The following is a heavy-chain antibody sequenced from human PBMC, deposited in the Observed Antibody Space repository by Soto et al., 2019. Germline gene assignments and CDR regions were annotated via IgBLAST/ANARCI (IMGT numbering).Heavy chain of an antibody. Sequence: QVQLVQSGAEVKKPGSSVKVSCKASGGTFSSYTISWVRQAPGQGLECLGRIIPILGIANYAQKFQGRVTITADKSTSTAYMELSSLRSEDTAVYYCARSQQQLASYYFDYWGQGPLVTASS. J-gene: IGHJ4*02. CDR2: IIPILGIA. CDR3: ARSQQQLASYYFDY. V-gene: IGHV1-69*02. CDR1: GGTFSSYT. D-gene: IGHD6-13*01.